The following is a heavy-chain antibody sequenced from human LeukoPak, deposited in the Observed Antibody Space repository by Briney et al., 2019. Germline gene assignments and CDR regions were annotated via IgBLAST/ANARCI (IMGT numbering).Heavy chain of an antibody. D-gene: IGHD3-10*01. J-gene: IGHJ6*03. CDR2: IMPLFNTP. CDR3: ARVDRNHFYMDV. V-gene: IGHV1-69*13. CDR1: GDPFSSYI. Sequence: SVKVSCKASGDPFSSYIIAWVRQAPGQGLEWMGGIMPLFNTPNYERKFQGRLTTTADASTQTSYMELRSLTSEDTAVYYCARVDRNHFYMDVWGKGTTVTVSS.